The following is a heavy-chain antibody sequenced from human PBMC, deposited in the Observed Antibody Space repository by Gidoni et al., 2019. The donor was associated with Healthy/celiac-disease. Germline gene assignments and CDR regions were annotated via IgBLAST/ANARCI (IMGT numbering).Heavy chain of an antibody. Sequence: EVQLLESGGGLVQHGGSLRLSCAASGFTCSSYAISWVRQAPGKGLEWVSAISGSGGSTYYADSVKGRFTFSRDNSKNTLYLQMNSLRAEDTAVYYCAKSLQWLVRLAAFDIWGQGTMVTVSS. CDR1: GFTCSSYA. CDR3: AKSLQWLVRLAAFDI. D-gene: IGHD6-19*01. J-gene: IGHJ3*02. CDR2: ISGSGGST. V-gene: IGHV3-23*01.